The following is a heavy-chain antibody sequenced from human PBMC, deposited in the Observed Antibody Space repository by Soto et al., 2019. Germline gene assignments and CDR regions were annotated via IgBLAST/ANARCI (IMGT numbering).Heavy chain of an antibody. CDR1: GGTFSSYT. CDR2: IIPILGIA. Sequence: QVQLVQSGAEVKKPGSSVKVSCKAFGGTFSSYTISWVRQAPGQGLEWMGRIIPILGIANYAQKFQGRVTITADKITSTAYMGMSSLRSEDTVVYYFARDQWSDSYVCFFDYWGQGTLVTVSS. D-gene: IGHD1-26*01. V-gene: IGHV1-69*08. CDR3: ARDQWSDSYVCFFDY. J-gene: IGHJ4*02.